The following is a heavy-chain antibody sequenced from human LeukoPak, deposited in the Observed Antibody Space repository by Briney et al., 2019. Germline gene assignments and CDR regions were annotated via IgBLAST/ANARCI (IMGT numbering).Heavy chain of an antibody. CDR2: IWYDGSNK. Sequence: GGSLRLSCAASGFTFSDYAMSWVRQAPGKGLEWVAVIWYDGSNKYYADSVKGRFTISRDNSKNTLYLQMNSLRAEDTAVYYCARSPGGDLVYDYWGQGTLVTVSS. CDR3: ARSPGGDLVYDY. J-gene: IGHJ4*02. V-gene: IGHV3-33*08. CDR1: GFTFSDYA. D-gene: IGHD2-21*02.